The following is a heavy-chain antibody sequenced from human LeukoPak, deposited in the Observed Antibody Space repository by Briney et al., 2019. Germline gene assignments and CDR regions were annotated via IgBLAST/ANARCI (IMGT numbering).Heavy chain of an antibody. D-gene: IGHD2-2*01. V-gene: IGHV4-31*03. J-gene: IGHJ4*02. CDR2: IYYSGST. CDR3: ARFRAIPKYFDY. CDR1: GGSISSGGYY. Sequence: PSQTLSLTCTVSGGSISSGGYYWSWIRQHPGKGLEWIGYIYYSGSTYYNPSLKSRVTISVDTSKNQFSLKLSSVTAADTAVYYCARFRAIPKYFDYWGQGTLVTVSS.